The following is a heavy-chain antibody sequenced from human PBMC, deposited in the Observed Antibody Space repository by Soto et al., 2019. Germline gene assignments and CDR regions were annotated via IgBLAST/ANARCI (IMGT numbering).Heavy chain of an antibody. CDR3: ARYIQGHWNYLAGSAFDI. Sequence: PSETLSLTCTVSGGSVSSGSYYWSWIRQPPGKGLEWIGYIYYSGSTNYNPSLKSRVTISVDTSKNQFSLTLSSVTAADTAVYYCARYIQGHWNYLAGSAFDIWGQGTMVTVSS. CDR2: IYYSGST. V-gene: IGHV4-61*01. CDR1: GGSVSSGSYY. D-gene: IGHD1-7*01. J-gene: IGHJ3*02.